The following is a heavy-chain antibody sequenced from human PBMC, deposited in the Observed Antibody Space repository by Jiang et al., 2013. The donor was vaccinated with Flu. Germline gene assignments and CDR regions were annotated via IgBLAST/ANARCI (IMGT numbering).Heavy chain of an antibody. CDR2: IYYSGST. V-gene: IGHV4-59*08. Sequence: SGSGLVKPSETLSLTCTVSGGSISSYYWSWIRQPPGKGLEWIGYIYYSGSTNYNPSLKSRVTISVDTSKNRFSLKLSSVTAADTAVYYCARRGHDGSLGWGQGTLVTVSS. D-gene: IGHD1-26*01. CDR3: ARRGHDGSLG. J-gene: IGHJ4*02. CDR1: GGSISSYY.